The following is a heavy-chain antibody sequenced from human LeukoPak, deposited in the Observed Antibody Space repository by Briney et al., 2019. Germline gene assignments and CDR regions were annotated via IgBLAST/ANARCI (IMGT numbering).Heavy chain of an antibody. J-gene: IGHJ5*02. D-gene: IGHD3-22*01. CDR1: GGTFSSYA. CDR2: ISADNGNT. Sequence: ASVKVSCKASGGTFSSYAISWVRQAPGQGLEWMGWISADNGNTNYAQKFQGRDTMTRNTSISTAYMELSSLRSEDTAVYYCARGGGVVVSWFDPWGQGTLVTVSS. CDR3: ARGGGVVVSWFDP. V-gene: IGHV1-8*02.